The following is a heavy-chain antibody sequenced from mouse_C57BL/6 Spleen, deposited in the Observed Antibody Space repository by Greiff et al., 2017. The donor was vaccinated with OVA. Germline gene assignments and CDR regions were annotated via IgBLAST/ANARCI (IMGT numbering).Heavy chain of an antibody. D-gene: IGHD1-1*01. CDR2: ISDGGSYT. Sequence: EVKLVESGGGLVKPGGSLKLSCAASGFTFSSYAMSWVRQTPEKRLEWVATISDGGSYTYYPDNVKGRFTISRDNAKNNLYLQMSHLKSEDTAMYYCARDTDYYGSSSYFDYWGQGTTLTVSS. CDR1: GFTFSSYA. J-gene: IGHJ2*01. CDR3: ARDTDYYGSSSYFDY. V-gene: IGHV5-4*01.